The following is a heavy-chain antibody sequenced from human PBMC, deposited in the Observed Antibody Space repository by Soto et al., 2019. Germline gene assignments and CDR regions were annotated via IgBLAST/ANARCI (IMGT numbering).Heavy chain of an antibody. CDR1: GFTFSSYS. Sequence: EVQLVESGGGLVQPGGSLRLSCAASGFTFSSYSMNWVRQAPGKGLEWVSYISSSSSTIYYADSVKGRFTISRDNAKNSLYQQMNSLRDEDTAVYYCASIAVAEAFDIWGQGTMVTVSS. J-gene: IGHJ3*02. D-gene: IGHD6-19*01. V-gene: IGHV3-48*02. CDR2: ISSSSSTI. CDR3: ASIAVAEAFDI.